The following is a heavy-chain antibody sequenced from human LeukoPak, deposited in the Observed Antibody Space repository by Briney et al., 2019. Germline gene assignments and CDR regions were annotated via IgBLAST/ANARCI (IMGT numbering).Heavy chain of an antibody. D-gene: IGHD3-9*01. CDR3: ARANVLTGTDS. Sequence: PSETLSLTCTVSGYSISSGYYWGWIRQPPGKGLEWIGSIYHSGSTYYNPSLKSRVTMSVDTSKNQFSLKLSSVTAADTAVYYCARANVLTGTDSWGQGTLVTVSS. CDR1: GYSISSGYY. CDR2: IYHSGST. J-gene: IGHJ4*02. V-gene: IGHV4-38-2*02.